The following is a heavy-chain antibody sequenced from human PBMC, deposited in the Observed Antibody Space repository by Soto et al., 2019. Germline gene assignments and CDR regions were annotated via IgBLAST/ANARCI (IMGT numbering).Heavy chain of an antibody. CDR2: INHSGST. J-gene: IGHJ4*01. CDR1: GGSISSGDYY. D-gene: IGHD3-9*01. CDR3: ARGGLRYFGWIPGYYDY. V-gene: IGHV4-30-4*01. Sequence: SETLSLTCTVSGGSISSGDYYWSWIRQPPGKGLEWIGEINHSGSTNYNPSLKSRVTISVDTSKDQFSLKLSSVTAADTAVYYCARGGLRYFGWIPGYYDYWGHVTLVTDSS.